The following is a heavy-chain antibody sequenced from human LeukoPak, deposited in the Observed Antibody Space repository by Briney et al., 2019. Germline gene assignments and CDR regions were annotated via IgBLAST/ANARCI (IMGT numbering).Heavy chain of an antibody. Sequence: GGSLRLSCAASGFTFSSYDMHWVRQATGKGLEWVSAIGTAGDTYYPGSVKGRSTISRENAKNSLYLQMNSLRAGDTAVYYCARGSGDFWSGYYSFDYWGQGTLVTVSS. D-gene: IGHD3-3*01. J-gene: IGHJ4*02. V-gene: IGHV3-13*01. CDR3: ARGSGDFWSGYYSFDY. CDR1: GFTFSSYD. CDR2: IGTAGDT.